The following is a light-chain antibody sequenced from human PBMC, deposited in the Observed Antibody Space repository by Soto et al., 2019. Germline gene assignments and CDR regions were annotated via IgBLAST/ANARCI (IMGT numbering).Light chain of an antibody. Sequence: EIVLTQSPGTLSLSPGERATLSCRARRSVSSSYLAWYQQKPGQAPRLLIYGASSRATGIPDRFSGSGSGTDFTLTISILEPEDFAVYYCQQYGSSPLTFGQGTKVEIK. CDR3: QQYGSSPLT. CDR1: RSVSSSY. V-gene: IGKV3-20*01. J-gene: IGKJ1*01. CDR2: GAS.